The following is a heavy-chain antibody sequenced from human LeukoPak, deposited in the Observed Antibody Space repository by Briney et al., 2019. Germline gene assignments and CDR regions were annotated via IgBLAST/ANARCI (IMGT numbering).Heavy chain of an antibody. V-gene: IGHV3-53*04. D-gene: IGHD3-10*01. Sequence: QPGGSLRLSCAASGFTLSSNCMSWVRQAPGKGLEWVSLIYAAGSTYSADAVKGLFTITRNNSKNTLHLKMNSLGVDDTAVYYCATAGCSEVLWVYAMDVWGQGSTVTVSS. CDR1: GFTLSSNC. CDR2: IYAAGST. CDR3: ATAGCSEVLWVYAMDV. J-gene: IGHJ6*02.